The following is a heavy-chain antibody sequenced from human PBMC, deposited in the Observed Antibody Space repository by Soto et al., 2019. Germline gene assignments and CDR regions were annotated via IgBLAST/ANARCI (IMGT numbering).Heavy chain of an antibody. CDR2: MFYSGST. J-gene: IGHJ4*02. CDR1: GGSISSDRYF. Sequence: QLQLQESGPGLVKPSGTLSLTCTVSGGSISSDRYFWAWIRQPPGKGLEWIGGMFYSGSTYYNPSLKSRGTISVDMSVDMSKNRFSLQLNSVSAADTAIYFCARADYYDSYSYYFLPSDFDFWGQGTLVTVSS. D-gene: IGHD3-22*01. CDR3: ARADYYDSYSYYFLPSDFDF. V-gene: IGHV4-39*01.